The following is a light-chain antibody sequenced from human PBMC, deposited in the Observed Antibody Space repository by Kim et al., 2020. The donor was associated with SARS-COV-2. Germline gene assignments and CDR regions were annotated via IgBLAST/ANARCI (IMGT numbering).Light chain of an antibody. CDR1: SSNIGSYP. CDR3: ATWDDSLNGRV. V-gene: IGLV1-44*01. J-gene: IGLJ3*02. Sequence: GQRGTMSGSGSSSNIGSYPVSWYQHLPGADPKLLMYGNDQRPSGVPDRFSGAKSGTSAALAISGLQSEDEGDYYCATWDDSLNGRVFGGGTKVTVL. CDR2: GND.